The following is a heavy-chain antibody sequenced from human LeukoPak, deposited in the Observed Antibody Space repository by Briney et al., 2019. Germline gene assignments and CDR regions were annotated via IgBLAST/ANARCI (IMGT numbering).Heavy chain of an antibody. CDR2: IRGSGDSP. Sequence: GGSLTLSCAVSGLTFSSYAVSWVRHPPGEGLEWVSAIRGSGDSPYYGDSVKGRFTISRDNSENTLYLQMNSLRAEETAVYYCAKTRPLDSSSWSHGDYWGEGTLVSVSS. J-gene: IGHJ4*02. D-gene: IGHD6-13*01. CDR1: GLTFSSYA. CDR3: AKTRPLDSSSWSHGDY. V-gene: IGHV3-23*01.